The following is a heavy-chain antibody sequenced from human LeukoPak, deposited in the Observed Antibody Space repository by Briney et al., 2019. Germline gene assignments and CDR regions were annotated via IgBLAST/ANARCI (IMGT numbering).Heavy chain of an antibody. CDR1: GFTFSSYA. D-gene: IGHD6-19*01. V-gene: IGHV3-23*01. CDR2: ISGSDGST. CDR3: AKGLRSSGWYTHFDY. J-gene: IGHJ4*02. Sequence: GGSLRLSCTASGFTFSSYAMSWVRQAPGRGLDWVSEISGSDGSTYYADSVKGRSTISRDKTTLYLQMNSLRAEDTAVYFCAKGLRSSGWYTHFDYWGRGTLVTVSS.